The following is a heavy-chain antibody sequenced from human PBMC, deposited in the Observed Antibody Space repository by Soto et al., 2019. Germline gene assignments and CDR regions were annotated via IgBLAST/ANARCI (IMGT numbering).Heavy chain of an antibody. CDR1: GYNFTNFW. J-gene: IGHJ4*01. CDR2: IDPRDSET. V-gene: IGHV5-10-1*01. CDR3: ARREYSYSRGSFDY. D-gene: IGHD3-22*01. Sequence: GESLKISCDGSGYNFTNFWIHWVRQLPGKGREWMGRIDPRDSETNYSPSFQGHVTISTVKYVTTDYLQWSSLKASDTALYSCARREYSYSRGSFDYWGHGTLVTVS.